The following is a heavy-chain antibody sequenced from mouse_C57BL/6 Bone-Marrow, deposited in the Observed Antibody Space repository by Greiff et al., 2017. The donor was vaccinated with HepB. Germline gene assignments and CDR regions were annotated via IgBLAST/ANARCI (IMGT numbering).Heavy chain of an antibody. J-gene: IGHJ4*01. V-gene: IGHV10-1*01. CDR1: GFSFNTYA. D-gene: IGHD1-1*01. CDR3: ASYSYGSSYGGGYYAMDY. Sequence: GGGLVQPKGSLKLSCAASGFSFNTYAMNWVRQAPGKGLEWVARIRSKSNNYATYYADSVKDRFTISRDDSESMLYLQMNNLKTEDTAMYYCASYSYGSSYGGGYYAMDYWGQGTSVTVSS. CDR2: IRSKSNNYAT.